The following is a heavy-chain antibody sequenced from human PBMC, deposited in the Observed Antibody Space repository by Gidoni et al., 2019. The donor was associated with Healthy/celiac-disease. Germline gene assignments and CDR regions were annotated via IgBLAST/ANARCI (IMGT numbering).Heavy chain of an antibody. CDR2: INHSGST. D-gene: IGHD6-13*01. CDR3: ARGVIAAAAPYYYYGMDV. Sequence: QVQLQQWGAGLLKPSETLSLTCAVYGGSFSGYYWSWIRQPPGKGLEWIGEINHSGSTNYNPSLKRRVTISVDTSKNPFSLKLSSVTAADTAVYYCARGVIAAAAPYYYYGMDVWGQGTTVTVSS. CDR1: GGSFSGYY. V-gene: IGHV4-34*01. J-gene: IGHJ6*02.